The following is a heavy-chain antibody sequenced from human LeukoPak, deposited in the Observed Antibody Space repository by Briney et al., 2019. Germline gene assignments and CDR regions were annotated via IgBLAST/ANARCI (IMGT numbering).Heavy chain of an antibody. CDR3: ARGEYSGYDKDVYYGMDV. J-gene: IGHJ6*04. D-gene: IGHD5-12*01. CDR2: IYHSGST. Sequence: SQTLSLTCAVSGGSISSGGYSWSWIRQPPGKGLEWIGYIYHSGSTYYNPSLKSRVTISVDRSKNQFSLKLSSVTAADTAVYYCARGEYSGYDKDVYYGMDVWGKGTTVTVSS. CDR1: GGSISSGGYS. V-gene: IGHV4-30-2*01.